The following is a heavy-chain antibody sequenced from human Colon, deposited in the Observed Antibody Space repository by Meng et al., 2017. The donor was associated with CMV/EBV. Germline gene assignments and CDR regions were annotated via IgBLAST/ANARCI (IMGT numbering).Heavy chain of an antibody. J-gene: IGHJ5*02. V-gene: IGHV6-1*01. CDR1: GDNVSSNSAA. CDR3: ARAGVGGWYFDD. Sequence: SCAISGDNVSSNSAAWNWIRQSPSRGLEWLGRTYYRSKWYNDYAVSVKSRITINPDTSKNQFSLQLNSVSPDDTAVYYCARAGVGGWYFDDWGQGTLVTVSS. D-gene: IGHD6-19*01. CDR2: TYYRSKWYN.